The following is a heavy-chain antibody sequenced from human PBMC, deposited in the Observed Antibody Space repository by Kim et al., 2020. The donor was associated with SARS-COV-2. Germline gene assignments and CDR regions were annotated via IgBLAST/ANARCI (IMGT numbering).Heavy chain of an antibody. Sequence: GGFLRLSCAASGFSFSSYAMSWVRQAPGKGLEWVSVISRSGGDTYYADSVEGRFTISRDNSKNTLYLQMHSLRADDPAVFYCAKGASSLLAEASDIWGQG. J-gene: IGHJ3*02. CDR1: GFSFSSYA. V-gene: IGHV3-23*01. D-gene: IGHD6-6*01. CDR2: ISRSGGDT. CDR3: AKGASSLLAEASDI.